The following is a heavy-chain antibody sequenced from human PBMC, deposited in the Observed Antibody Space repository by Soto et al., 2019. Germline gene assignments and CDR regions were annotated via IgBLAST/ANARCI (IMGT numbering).Heavy chain of an antibody. D-gene: IGHD6-13*01. CDR3: ARFPIAAAGGIDY. CDR1: GHSISSSNYY. Sequence: PSETLSLTCTVSGHSISSSNYYWGWIRQPPGKGLEWIGSIFYSGFTYDNPSLKSRVTMSVDRSKNQFSLRLSSVTAADTGVYYCARFPIAAAGGIDYWGQGTLVTVSS. J-gene: IGHJ4*02. V-gene: IGHV4-39*01. CDR2: IFYSGFT.